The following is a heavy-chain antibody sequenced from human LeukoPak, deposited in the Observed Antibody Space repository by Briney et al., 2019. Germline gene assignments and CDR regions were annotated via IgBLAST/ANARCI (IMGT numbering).Heavy chain of an antibody. CDR3: ARVGPCSGGSCYPYYYYYMDV. J-gene: IGHJ6*03. D-gene: IGHD2-15*01. CDR2: IYYSGST. CDR1: GGSISSYY. V-gene: IGHV4-59*01. Sequence: SETLSLTCTVSGGSISSYYWSWIRQPPGKGLEWIGDIYYSGSTNYNPSLKSRVTISVDTSKNQFSLKLSSVTAADTAVYYCARVGPCSGGSCYPYYYYYMDVWGKGTTVTVSS.